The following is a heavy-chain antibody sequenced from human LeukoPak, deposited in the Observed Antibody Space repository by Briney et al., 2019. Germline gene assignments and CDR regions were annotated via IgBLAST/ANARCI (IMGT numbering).Heavy chain of an antibody. CDR3: ARLGGWFDP. Sequence: SETLSLTCAVYGGSFSGYYWSWIRQPPGKGLEWIGEINHSGSTNYNPSLKCRVTISVDTSKNQFSLKLSSVTAADTAVYYCARLGGWFDPWGQGTLVTVSS. CDR2: INHSGST. J-gene: IGHJ5*02. D-gene: IGHD4-23*01. CDR1: GGSFSGYY. V-gene: IGHV4-34*01.